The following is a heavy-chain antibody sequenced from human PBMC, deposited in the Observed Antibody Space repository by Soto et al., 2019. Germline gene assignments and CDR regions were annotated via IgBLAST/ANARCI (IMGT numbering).Heavy chain of an antibody. J-gene: IGHJ4*02. CDR3: AKVVDIVVVVAATEFDY. D-gene: IGHD2-15*01. Sequence: GGSLSLSCAASGFTFSSYAMSWVRQAPGKGLEWVSAISGSGGSTYYADSVKGRFTISRDNSKNTLYLQMNSLRAEDTAVYYCAKVVDIVVVVAATEFDYWGQGTLVTVSS. V-gene: IGHV3-23*01. CDR2: ISGSGGST. CDR1: GFTFSSYA.